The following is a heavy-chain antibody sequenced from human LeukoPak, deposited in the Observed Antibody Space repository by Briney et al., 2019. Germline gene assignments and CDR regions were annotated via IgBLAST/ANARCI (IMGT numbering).Heavy chain of an antibody. V-gene: IGHV3-30-3*01. J-gene: IGHJ3*02. CDR1: GFTFSNYA. CDR3: ARAGDYYDCSGYWGNACDI. Sequence: GGSLRLSCSASGFTFSNYALHWVRQAPGKGLEWVAGISYDGVNKYYANSVKGRFTISRDNSKNTLYLQMNSLRAEDTAVYYCARAGDYYDCSGYWGNACDIWGQGTKVTVSS. D-gene: IGHD3-22*01. CDR2: ISYDGVNK.